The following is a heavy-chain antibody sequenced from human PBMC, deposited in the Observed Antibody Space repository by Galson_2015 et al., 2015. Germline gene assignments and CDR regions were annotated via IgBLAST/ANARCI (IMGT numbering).Heavy chain of an antibody. V-gene: IGHV3-21*01. CDR3: ARDSEWELLGAFDI. J-gene: IGHJ3*02. CDR2: ISSSSSHI. Sequence: SLRLSCAASGFTFSSYSMNWVRQAPGKGLEWVSSISSSSSHIYYADSVKGRFTISRDNAKNSLYLQMNSLRAEDTAVYYCARDSEWELLGAFDIWGQGTMVTVSS. D-gene: IGHD1-26*01. CDR1: GFTFSSYS.